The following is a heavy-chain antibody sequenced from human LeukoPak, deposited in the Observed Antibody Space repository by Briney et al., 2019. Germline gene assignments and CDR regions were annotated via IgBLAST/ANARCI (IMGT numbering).Heavy chain of an antibody. J-gene: IGHJ5*02. V-gene: IGHV4-61*02. CDR2: IYTSGST. Sequence: SETLSLTCTVSGGSISSGSYCWSWIRQPAGKGLEWIGRIYTSGSTNYNPSLKSRVTISVDTSKNQFSLKLSSVTAADTAVYYCARAWRPLQYSSGWYGNWFDPWGQGTLVTVSS. CDR1: GGSISSGSYC. CDR3: ARAWRPLQYSSGWYGNWFDP. D-gene: IGHD6-19*01.